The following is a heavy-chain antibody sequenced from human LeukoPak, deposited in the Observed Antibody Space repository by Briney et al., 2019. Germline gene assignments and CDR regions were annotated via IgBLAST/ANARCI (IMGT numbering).Heavy chain of an antibody. CDR1: GFTFGDQA. Sequence: GGSLRLSCTASGFTFGDQAMSWVRQAPGKGLEWVGFIRSKTYGKTTEYAASVKGRFTISRDDSKNIAYLQMNSLKTEDTAIYYCTRFVPYLDYWGQGTLVTVSS. J-gene: IGHJ4*02. CDR2: IRSKTYGKTT. CDR3: TRFVPYLDY. D-gene: IGHD3-16*01. V-gene: IGHV3-49*04.